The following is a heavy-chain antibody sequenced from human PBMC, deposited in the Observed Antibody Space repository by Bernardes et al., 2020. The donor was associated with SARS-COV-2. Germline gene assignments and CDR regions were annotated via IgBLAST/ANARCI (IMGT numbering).Heavy chain of an antibody. CDR3: AKVLSTAALRGDFDY. D-gene: IGHD6-6*01. Sequence: LKVFCASSGFTFSTYAMTWVQKGPGKGLEWVSLISGSGGTTYYADSVKGRFTISRDSSKNTLYLQMNSLRAEDTDVYYCAKVLSTAALRGDFDYWGQGTLVTVSS. CDR1: GFTFSTYA. V-gene: IGHV3-23*01. J-gene: IGHJ4*02. CDR2: ISGSGGTT.